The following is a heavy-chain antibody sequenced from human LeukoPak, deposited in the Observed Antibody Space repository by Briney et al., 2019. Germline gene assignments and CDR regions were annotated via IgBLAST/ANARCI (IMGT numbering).Heavy chain of an antibody. CDR3: ARAGGHYAGPKFDP. Sequence: NPSETLSLTCAVYGGSFSGYYWSWIRQPPGKGLEWIGEINHSGSTNYNPSLKSRVTISVDTSKNQFSLKLSSVTAADTAVYYCARAGGHYAGPKFDPWGQGTLVTVSS. V-gene: IGHV4-34*01. D-gene: IGHD2-21*02. J-gene: IGHJ5*02. CDR1: GGSFSGYY. CDR2: INHSGST.